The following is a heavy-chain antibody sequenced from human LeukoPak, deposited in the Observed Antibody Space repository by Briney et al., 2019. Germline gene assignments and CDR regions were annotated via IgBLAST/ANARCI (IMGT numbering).Heavy chain of an antibody. CDR3: VRVAVAGNLNNWFDP. Sequence: PGGSLRLSCAASGFSFSNYGKHWVRQAPGKGLEWVAVIWYDGSNKYYADSVKGRFTISRDNSKNTLYLQMNSLRAEDTAVYYCVRVAVAGNLNNWFDPWGQGTLVTVSS. J-gene: IGHJ5*02. CDR2: IWYDGSNK. D-gene: IGHD6-19*01. V-gene: IGHV3-33*01. CDR1: GFSFSNYG.